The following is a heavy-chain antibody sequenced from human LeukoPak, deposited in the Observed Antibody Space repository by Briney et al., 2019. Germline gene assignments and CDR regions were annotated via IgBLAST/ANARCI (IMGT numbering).Heavy chain of an antibody. J-gene: IGHJ4*02. CDR1: GYSISSGYS. D-gene: IGHD4-17*01. CDR2: IYHSGST. V-gene: IGHV4-38-2*01. Sequence: SETLSLTCAVSGYSISSGYSWGWIRQPPGKGLEWIGSIYHSGSTYYNPSLKSRVTISVDTSKNQFSLKLSSVTAADTAVYYCARSYYGDYSDYWGQGTLVTVSS. CDR3: ARSYYGDYSDY.